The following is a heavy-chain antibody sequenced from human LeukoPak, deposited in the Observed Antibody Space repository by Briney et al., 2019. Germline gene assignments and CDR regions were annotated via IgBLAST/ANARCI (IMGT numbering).Heavy chain of an antibody. CDR2: IGIRGDT. J-gene: IGHJ4*02. D-gene: IGHD6-19*01. CDR3: ARGGIQVSGIDEFDY. V-gene: IGHV3-13*01. Sequence: GGSLRLSCAASGFTLIDYDRHWARQVIGKGLEGVSAIGIRGDTHYSGSVKGRFTISRENAESSLYLQMNSLRAEDTAVYYCARGGIQVSGIDEFDYWGQGTLVTVSS. CDR1: GFTLIDYD.